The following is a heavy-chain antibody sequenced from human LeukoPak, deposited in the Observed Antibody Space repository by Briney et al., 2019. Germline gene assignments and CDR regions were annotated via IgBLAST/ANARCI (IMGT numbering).Heavy chain of an antibody. D-gene: IGHD3-10*01. CDR2: ISAQNGNT. J-gene: IGHJ3*02. CDR3: ARGGVIGGAFDI. CDR1: GYMFTSHG. Sequence: ASVKVSCKSSGYMFTSHGIHWLRQAPGQGLEWMGWISAQNGNTNYVQQFLGRVTMTRDTSASTAYMELRSLKSDDTAVYYCARGGVIGGAFDIWGQGTMVTVSS. V-gene: IGHV1-18*01.